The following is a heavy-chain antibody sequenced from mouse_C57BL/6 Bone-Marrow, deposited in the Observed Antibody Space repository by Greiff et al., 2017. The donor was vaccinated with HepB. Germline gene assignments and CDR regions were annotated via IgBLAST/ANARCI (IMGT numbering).Heavy chain of an antibody. Sequence: QVQLQQPGAELVRPGSSVKLSCKASGYTFTSYWMDWVKQRPGQGLEWIGNIYPSDSETHYNPKFKDKATLTVDKSSSTAYMQLSSLTSEDSAVYYCARGTHWYFDVWGTGATVTVSS. CDR1: GYTFTSYW. D-gene: IGHD3-3*01. CDR2: IYPSDSET. V-gene: IGHV1-61*01. J-gene: IGHJ1*03. CDR3: ARGTHWYFDV.